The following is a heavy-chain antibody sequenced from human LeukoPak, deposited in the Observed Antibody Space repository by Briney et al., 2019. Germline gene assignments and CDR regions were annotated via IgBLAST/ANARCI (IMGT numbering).Heavy chain of an antibody. CDR3: ARHGNYYDTSQSDP. CDR2: VYHSGST. V-gene: IGHV4-38-2*01. CDR1: GYSISSGYY. Sequence: SETLSLTCAVSGYSISSGYYWGWIRQPPGKGLEWIGSVYHSGSTYYNPSLKSRVAISVDTSKNQFSLKLSSVTAADTAVYYCARHGNYYDTSQSDPWGQGTLVTVSS. D-gene: IGHD3-22*01. J-gene: IGHJ5*02.